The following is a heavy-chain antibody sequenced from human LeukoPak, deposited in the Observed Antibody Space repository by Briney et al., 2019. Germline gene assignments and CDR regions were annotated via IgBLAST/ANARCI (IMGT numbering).Heavy chain of an antibody. V-gene: IGHV3-7*01. CDR1: GFIFSTYW. CDR2: IKQDGSEK. J-gene: IGHJ4*02. CDR3: ARDRFEDYGDTELGY. D-gene: IGHD4-17*01. Sequence: GGSLRLSCAASGFIFSTYWMSWVRQAPGKGLEWVANIKQDGSEKYYVDSVKGRFTISRDNAKNSLYLQMNSLRAEDTAVYYCARDRFEDYGDTELGYWGQGTLVTVSS.